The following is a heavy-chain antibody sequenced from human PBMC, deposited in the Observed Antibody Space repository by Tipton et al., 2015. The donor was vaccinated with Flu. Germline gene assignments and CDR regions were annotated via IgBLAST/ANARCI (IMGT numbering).Heavy chain of an antibody. J-gene: IGHJ5*02. D-gene: IGHD2/OR15-2a*01. CDR1: GDAISNNFYY. Sequence: TLSLTCTVSGDAISNNFYYWGWIRQPPGKGLEWIGSAHYGWNTYYNPSPKSRVTISVDTSKNHFSLKLNSVTAADTAVYYRARLGYSNSRVEWFDPWGQGTLATVSS. V-gene: IGHV4-39*02. CDR2: AHYGWNT. CDR3: ARLGYSNSRVEWFDP.